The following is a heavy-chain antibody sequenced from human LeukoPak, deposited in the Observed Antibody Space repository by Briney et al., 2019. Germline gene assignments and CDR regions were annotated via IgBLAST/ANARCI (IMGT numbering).Heavy chain of an antibody. D-gene: IGHD5-24*01. CDR3: ARDLGRDGYFDY. Sequence: GGSLRLSCAASGLTFRSYWMHWVRQAPGKGLVWVSSINSDGSSTSYADSVKGRLTISRDNAKNTLYLQMNSLRAEDTAVYYCARDLGRDGYFDYWGQGTLVTVSS. V-gene: IGHV3-74*01. CDR1: GLTFRSYW. J-gene: IGHJ4*02. CDR2: INSDGSST.